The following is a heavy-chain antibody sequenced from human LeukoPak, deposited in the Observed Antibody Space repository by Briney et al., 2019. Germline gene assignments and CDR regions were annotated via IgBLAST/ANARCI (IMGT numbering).Heavy chain of an antibody. V-gene: IGHV1-18*01. J-gene: IGHJ4*02. CDR1: GYTFTSYG. Sequence: ASVKVSCKASGYTFTSYGISWVRQAPGQGLEWMGWISAYNGNTNYAQKLQGRVTMTTETSTSTAYMELRSLRSDDTAVYYCARAPPSGIAAAGTGDYWGQGTLVTVSS. CDR3: ARAPPSGIAAAGTGDY. D-gene: IGHD6-13*01. CDR2: ISAYNGNT.